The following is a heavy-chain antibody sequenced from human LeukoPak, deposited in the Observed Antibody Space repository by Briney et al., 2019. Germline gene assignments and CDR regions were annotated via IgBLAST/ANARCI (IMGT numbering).Heavy chain of an antibody. J-gene: IGHJ3*02. CDR2: ISSSSSYI. CDR1: GFTFSSYS. CDR3: ARDLDWGECAFDI. D-gene: IGHD7-27*01. Sequence: GGSLRLSCAASGFTFSSYSMNWVRQAPGKGLEWVSSISSSSSYIYYADSVKGRFTISRDNAKNSLYLQMNSLRAEDTAVYYCARDLDWGECAFDIWGQGTMVTVSS. V-gene: IGHV3-21*01.